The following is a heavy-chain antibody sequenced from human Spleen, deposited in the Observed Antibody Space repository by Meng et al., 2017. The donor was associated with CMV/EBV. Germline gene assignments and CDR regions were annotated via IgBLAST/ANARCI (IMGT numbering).Heavy chain of an antibody. CDR3: ARVRVGSGFDY. Sequence: PCKGCGGTFSSYAISWVRQTPGQGLEWMGGIIPILGIANYAQKFQGRVTITADKSTSTAYVELSSLRSEDTAVYYCARVRVGSGFDYWGQGTLVTVSS. J-gene: IGHJ4*02. CDR2: IIPILGIA. CDR1: GGTFSSYA. V-gene: IGHV1-69*10. D-gene: IGHD1-26*01.